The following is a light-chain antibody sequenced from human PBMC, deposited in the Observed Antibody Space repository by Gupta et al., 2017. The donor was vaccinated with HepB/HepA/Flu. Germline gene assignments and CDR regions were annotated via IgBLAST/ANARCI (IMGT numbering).Light chain of an antibody. CDR2: KAS. V-gene: IGKV1-5*03. CDR3: QQDNSSSWT. CDR1: QSISSW. J-gene: IGKJ1*01. Sequence: DIQMTQSPSTLSASIGDRVTITCRASQSISSWLAWYQQKPGKAPKLLIYKASRVESGVPSRFSGSGSGTEFTLSISSLQPDDFATYYCQQDNSSSWTFGQGTKVEIK.